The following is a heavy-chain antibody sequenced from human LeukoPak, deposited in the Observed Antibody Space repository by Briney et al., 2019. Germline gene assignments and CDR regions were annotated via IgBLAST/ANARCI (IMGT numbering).Heavy chain of an antibody. Sequence: ASVNVSCKASGYTFTSYAMHWVRQAPGQRLEWMGWINAGNGNTKYSQKFQGRVTITRDTSASTAYMELSSLRSEDTAVYYCASETQPLFGSIDAFDIWGQGTMVTVSS. CDR3: ASETQPLFGSIDAFDI. V-gene: IGHV1-3*01. CDR2: INAGNGNT. D-gene: IGHD1-26*01. CDR1: GYTFTSYA. J-gene: IGHJ3*02.